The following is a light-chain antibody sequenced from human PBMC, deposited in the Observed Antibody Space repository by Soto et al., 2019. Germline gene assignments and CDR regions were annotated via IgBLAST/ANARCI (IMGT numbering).Light chain of an antibody. V-gene: IGLV2-14*01. CDR2: EVT. J-gene: IGLJ2*01. CDR1: SSDVGGYSY. Sequence: QSVLTQPASVSGSPGQSITISCTGSSSDVGGYSYVSWYQQHPGKAPKLMIYEVTNRPSGVSNRFSGSKSANTASLTISGLQAEDEADYYCSSYTSSSTLVFGGGTKVTVL. CDR3: SSYTSSSTLV.